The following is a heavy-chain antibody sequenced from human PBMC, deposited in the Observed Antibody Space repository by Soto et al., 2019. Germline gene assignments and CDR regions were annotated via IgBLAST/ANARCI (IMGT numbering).Heavy chain of an antibody. Sequence: GGSLRLSCAASGFTFSTYGMHWVRQAPGKGLEWVAAMSYDGTKQYYVDPVKGRFTISRDNSRNTLFLQLNSQRDEDTAVYYCAKEYGSTWIDHWGQGTPVNVSS. CDR3: AKEYGSTWIDH. V-gene: IGHV3-30*18. J-gene: IGHJ4*02. D-gene: IGHD6-13*01. CDR1: GFTFSTYG. CDR2: MSYDGTKQ.